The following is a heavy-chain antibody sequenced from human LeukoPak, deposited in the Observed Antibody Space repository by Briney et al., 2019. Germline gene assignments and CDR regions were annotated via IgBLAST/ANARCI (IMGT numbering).Heavy chain of an antibody. V-gene: IGHV3-48*03. Sequence: GGSLRLSCAASGFTFSSYAMHWVRQAPGKGLEWVSYISSSGSTIYYADSVKGRFTISRDNAKNSLYLQMNSLRVEDTAVYYCAREGYDSSGNDAFDIWGQGTMVTVSS. D-gene: IGHD3-22*01. J-gene: IGHJ3*02. CDR3: AREGYDSSGNDAFDI. CDR2: ISSSGSTI. CDR1: GFTFSSYA.